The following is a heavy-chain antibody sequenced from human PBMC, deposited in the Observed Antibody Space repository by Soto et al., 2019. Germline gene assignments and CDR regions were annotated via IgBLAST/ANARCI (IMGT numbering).Heavy chain of an antibody. CDR1: GYTFPTYT. V-gene: IGHV1-3*01. D-gene: IGHD2-15*01. CDR3: ARELCSGGNCYDS. Sequence: QVQLVQSGAEVKKPGASVKVSCKASGYTFPTYTMHWVSQAPGQGFEWMGWIDAGNGNTKYSHKFQGRVTLNRDTSASTAYMELRSLRSEDTAVYYCARELCSGGNCYDSWGQGTLVTVSS. CDR2: IDAGNGNT. J-gene: IGHJ4*02.